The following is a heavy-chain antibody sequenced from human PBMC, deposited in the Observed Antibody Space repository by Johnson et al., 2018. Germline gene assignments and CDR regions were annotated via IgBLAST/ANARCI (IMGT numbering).Heavy chain of an antibody. Sequence: VQLVQSGGGLVKPGGSLRLSCAASGFSFSSYSMNWVRQAPGKGLEWVSSISSSSSYIYYADSVKGRFTISRDNAKNSLHLQMNSLRAEDTAVYFRATLNYYYYYMDVWGKGTTVTVSS. CDR3: ATLNYYYYYMDV. CDR2: ISSSSSYI. CDR1: GFSFSSYS. J-gene: IGHJ6*03. V-gene: IGHV3-21*01.